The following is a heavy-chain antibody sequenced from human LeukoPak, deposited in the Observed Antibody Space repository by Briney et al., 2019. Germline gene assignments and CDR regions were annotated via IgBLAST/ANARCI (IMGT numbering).Heavy chain of an antibody. V-gene: IGHV3-23*01. D-gene: IGHD6-19*01. CDR1: EFTFSSYA. CDR3: ANDWVAGLFDY. CDR2: ISRSGDST. J-gene: IGHJ4*02. Sequence: GGSLRLSCAASEFTFSSYAMTWVRQAPGKGLEGVSGISRSGDSTYYADSVKGRFTISRDNSKSTLYLQMNSLRAEDTAVYYCANDWVAGLFDYWGQGTLVTVSS.